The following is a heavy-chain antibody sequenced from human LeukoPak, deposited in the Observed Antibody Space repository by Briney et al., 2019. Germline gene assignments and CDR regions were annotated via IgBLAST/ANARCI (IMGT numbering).Heavy chain of an antibody. CDR1: GGSISSYY. J-gene: IGHJ5*02. D-gene: IGHD3-10*01. CDR3: ARGLWFGESNWFDP. Sequence: PSETLSLTCTVSGGSISSYYWSWIRQPPGKGLEWIGYIYYSGSTNYNPSLKSRVTISVDTSKNLFSLKLSSVTAADTAVYYCARGLWFGESNWFDPWGQGTLVTVSS. CDR2: IYYSGST. V-gene: IGHV4-59*01.